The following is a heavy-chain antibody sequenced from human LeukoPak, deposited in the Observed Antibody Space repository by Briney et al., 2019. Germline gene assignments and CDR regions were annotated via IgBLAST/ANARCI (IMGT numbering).Heavy chain of an antibody. Sequence: AGGSLRLSCAASGFTFIDYDMHWVRQVIGKGLEWVSAIGIRGDTHYSGFVKGRFTISRENAESSLYLQMNSLRAEDTAVYYCARDGIQVSGIDEFDYWGQGTLVTVSS. V-gene: IGHV3-13*01. CDR1: GFTFIDYD. CDR3: ARDGIQVSGIDEFDY. CDR2: IGIRGDT. J-gene: IGHJ4*02. D-gene: IGHD6-19*01.